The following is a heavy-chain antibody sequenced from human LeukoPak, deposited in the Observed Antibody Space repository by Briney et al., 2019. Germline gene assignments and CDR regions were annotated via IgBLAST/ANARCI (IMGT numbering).Heavy chain of an antibody. CDR3: ARDPALGYCSSTSCYGFDY. CDR2: INPIGGST. Sequence: ASVKVSCKASGYTFTSYYMHWARQAPGQGLEWMGIINPIGGSTSYAQKFQGRVTMTRDTSTSTVYMELSSLRSEDTAVYYCARDPALGYCSSTSCYGFDYWGQGTLVTVSS. V-gene: IGHV1-46*01. CDR1: GYTFTSYY. D-gene: IGHD2-2*01. J-gene: IGHJ4*02.